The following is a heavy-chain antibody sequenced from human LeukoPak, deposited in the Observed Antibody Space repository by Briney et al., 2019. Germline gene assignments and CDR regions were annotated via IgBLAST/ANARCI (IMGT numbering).Heavy chain of an antibody. Sequence: SETLSLTCTVSGGSISSYYWSWIRQPPGKGLEWIGYIYYSGSTNYNPSLKSRVTISVDTSKNQFFLKLSSVTAADTAVYYCARGGGGVVVPAATFDYWGQGTLVTVSS. CDR1: GGSISSYY. D-gene: IGHD2-2*01. J-gene: IGHJ4*02. CDR2: IYYSGST. V-gene: IGHV4-59*01. CDR3: ARGGGGVVVPAATFDY.